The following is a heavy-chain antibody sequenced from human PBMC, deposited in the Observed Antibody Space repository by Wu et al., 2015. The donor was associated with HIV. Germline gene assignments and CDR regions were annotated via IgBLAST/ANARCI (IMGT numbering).Heavy chain of an antibody. V-gene: IGHV1-69*01. CDR1: GYTFTSYD. D-gene: IGHD4-17*01. Sequence: QVQLEQSGAEVRKPGASMTVSCRPSGYTFTSYDINWVRQAPGQGLEWMGGIIPIFGTANYAQKFQGRVTITTDESTSTAYMELSSLRSEDTAVYYCAREMGHYGAQRGAFDIWGQGDKWSPSLQ. J-gene: IGHJ3*02. CDR3: AREMGHYGAQRGAFDI. CDR2: IIPIFGTA.